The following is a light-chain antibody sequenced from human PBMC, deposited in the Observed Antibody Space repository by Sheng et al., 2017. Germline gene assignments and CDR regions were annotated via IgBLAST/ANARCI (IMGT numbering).Light chain of an antibody. J-gene: IGKJ4*01. V-gene: IGKV3-11*01. CDR1: QSVRSF. CDR3: QHRSNWPLT. Sequence: EIVLTQSPATLSLSPGERATLSCRASQSVRSFLAWFQQKPGQAPRLLIYDASNRATGIPARFSGSGSGTDFTLTISSLEPEDSAVYYCQHRSNWPLTFGGGTTGGDQT. CDR2: DAS.